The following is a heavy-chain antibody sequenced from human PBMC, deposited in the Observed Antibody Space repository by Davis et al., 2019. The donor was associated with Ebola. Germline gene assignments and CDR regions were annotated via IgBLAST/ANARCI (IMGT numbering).Heavy chain of an antibody. Sequence: PGGPLRPPCAAPGFSFSGYWMHWVRQAPGKGLLWVSRINSDGSSTSYADSVKGRFTISRDNAKNTLYLQMNSLRAEDTAVYYCAGEVWSSIDYWGQGTLVTVSS. CDR3: AGEVWSSIDY. V-gene: IGHV3-74*01. J-gene: IGHJ4*02. CDR1: GFSFSGYW. CDR2: INSDGSST. D-gene: IGHD3-10*01.